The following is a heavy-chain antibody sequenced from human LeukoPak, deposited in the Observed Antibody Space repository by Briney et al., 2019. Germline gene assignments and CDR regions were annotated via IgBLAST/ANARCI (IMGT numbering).Heavy chain of an antibody. D-gene: IGHD3-16*01. CDR3: ARHFGWRFDY. J-gene: IGHJ4*02. V-gene: IGHV3-48*02. Sequence: GGSLRLSCAGSGFSFSSDSMNWVRQAPGKGLEWISYISSSSSSIYYADSVKGRFTISRDNAKNSLYLQMNSLRDEDTAVYYCARHFGWRFDYWGQGTLVTVSS. CDR1: GFSFSSDS. CDR2: ISSSSSSI.